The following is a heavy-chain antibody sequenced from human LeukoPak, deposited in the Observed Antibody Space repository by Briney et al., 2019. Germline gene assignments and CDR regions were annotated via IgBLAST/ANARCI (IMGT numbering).Heavy chain of an antibody. CDR1: GFTFSDYY. D-gene: IGHD3-9*01. V-gene: IGHV3-11*06. CDR2: ISSSSNT. CDR3: AREEDFDWLLTVDY. J-gene: IGHJ4*02. Sequence: PGGSLRLSCAASGFTFSDYYMSWIRQAPGKGLEWVSYISSSSNTYADFVKGRFTISRDNAKNSLYLQMNSLRAEDTAVYYCAREEDFDWLLTVDYWGQGTLVTVSS.